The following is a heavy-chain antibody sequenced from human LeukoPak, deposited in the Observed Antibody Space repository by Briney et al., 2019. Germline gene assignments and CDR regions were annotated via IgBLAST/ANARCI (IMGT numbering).Heavy chain of an antibody. Sequence: GGSLRLSCAASGFTFSSYGMHWVRRPPGKGLEWVAVISYDGINKYHADTVKGRFTISRDNSKNTLYLQMNSLRAEDTALYYCANLYGDSGLDYWGQGTLVTVSS. D-gene: IGHD4-17*01. CDR1: GFTFSSYG. J-gene: IGHJ4*02. CDR2: ISYDGINK. CDR3: ANLYGDSGLDY. V-gene: IGHV3-30*18.